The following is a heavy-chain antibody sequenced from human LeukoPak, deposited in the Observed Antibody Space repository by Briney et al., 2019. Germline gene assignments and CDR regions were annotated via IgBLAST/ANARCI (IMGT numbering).Heavy chain of an antibody. CDR3: ARHLRTSTYRDLDY. D-gene: IGHD1-14*01. J-gene: IGHJ4*02. Sequence: GESLKISCQASGYSFSNNWIGWVHQRPGKGLQWMGIINPHDSTTKYSPSFQGQVTISIDKSINTAYLQWSSLTASDTAIYYCARHLRTSTYRDLDYWGQGTLVTVSS. CDR1: GYSFSNNW. CDR2: INPHDSTT. V-gene: IGHV5-51*07.